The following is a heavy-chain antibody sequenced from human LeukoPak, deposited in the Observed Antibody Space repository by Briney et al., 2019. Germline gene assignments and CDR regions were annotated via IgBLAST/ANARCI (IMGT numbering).Heavy chain of an antibody. CDR3: ARGPDDGSSGYYYSDY. CDR2: INPSGGST. Sequence: ASVKVSCKASGYTFTRNYIHWVRQAPGQGLEWMGIINPSGGSTSYAQRFQGRVIMTRDTSTSTVYMELSSLTSEDTAEYYCARGPDDGSSGYYYSDYWGQGTLVTVSS. D-gene: IGHD3-22*01. CDR1: GYTFTRNY. J-gene: IGHJ4*02. V-gene: IGHV1-46*01.